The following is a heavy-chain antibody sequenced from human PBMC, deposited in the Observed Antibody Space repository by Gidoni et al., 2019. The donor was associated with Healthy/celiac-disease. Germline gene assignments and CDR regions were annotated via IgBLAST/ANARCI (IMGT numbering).Heavy chain of an antibody. CDR2: ISSSSSYI. D-gene: IGHD3-22*01. CDR1: GFTFSSYS. CDR3: ASPKTSSAYYFDY. J-gene: IGHJ4*02. Sequence: EVQLVESGGGLVKPGGSLRLSCAASGFTFSSYSMNWVRQAPGKGLEWVSSISSSSSYIYYADSVKGRFTISRDNAKNSLYLQMNSLRAEDTAVYYCASPKTSSAYYFDYWGQGTLVTVSS. V-gene: IGHV3-21*01.